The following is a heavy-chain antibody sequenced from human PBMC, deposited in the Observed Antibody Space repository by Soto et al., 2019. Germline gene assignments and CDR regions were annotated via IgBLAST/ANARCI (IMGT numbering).Heavy chain of an antibody. J-gene: IGHJ4*02. CDR1: GFIFRDYD. CDR2: IWHDGSKK. Sequence: GGSLRLSCTASGFIFRDYDMQWVRQAPGKGLEWLAFIWHDGSKKYYADSLKGRFTISRDNSKNTMYLQMSSPTVEDTAVYYCASQDFGYWGQGTLVTVSS. CDR3: ASQDFGY. V-gene: IGHV3-33*01.